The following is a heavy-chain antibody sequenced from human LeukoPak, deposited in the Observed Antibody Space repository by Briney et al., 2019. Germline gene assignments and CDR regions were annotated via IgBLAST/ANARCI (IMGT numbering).Heavy chain of an antibody. CDR1: GYTFTSYD. D-gene: IGHD3-16*02. J-gene: IGHJ3*02. CDR2: MNPNSGNT. Sequence: ASVKVSCKASGYTFTSYDINWVRQATGQGLEWMGGMNPNSGNTGYAQKFQGRVTMTRNTSISTAYMELSSLRSEDTAVYYCARVSAFGGVIVLVRDAFDTWGQGTMVTVSS. CDR3: ARVSAFGGVIVLVRDAFDT. V-gene: IGHV1-8*01.